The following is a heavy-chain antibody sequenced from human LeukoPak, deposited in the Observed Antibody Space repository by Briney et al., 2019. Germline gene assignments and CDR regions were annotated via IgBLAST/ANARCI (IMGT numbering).Heavy chain of an antibody. V-gene: IGHV5-51*01. CDR2: IYPGDSDT. Sequence: GESLKTSCKGSGYSFTSYWIGWVRQMPGKGLEWMGIIYPGDSDTRYSPSFQGQVTISADKSISTAYLQWSSLKASDTARYYCAIKQQLALNWFDPWGQGTLVTVSS. J-gene: IGHJ5*02. CDR3: AIKQQLALNWFDP. D-gene: IGHD6-13*01. CDR1: GYSFTSYW.